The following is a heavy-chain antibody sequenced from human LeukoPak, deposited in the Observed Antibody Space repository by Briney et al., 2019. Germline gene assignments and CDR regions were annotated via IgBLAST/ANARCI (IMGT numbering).Heavy chain of an antibody. CDR3: ARRCFPGSYFDYYGMDV. Sequence: GASVKVSCKASGGTFSSYAISWVRQAPGQGLEWMGGIIPIFGTASYAQKFQGRVTITADESTSTAYMELSSLRSEDTAVYYCARRCFPGSYFDYYGMDVWGQGTTVTVSS. D-gene: IGHD1-26*01. V-gene: IGHV1-69*13. CDR1: GGTFSSYA. J-gene: IGHJ6*02. CDR2: IIPIFGTA.